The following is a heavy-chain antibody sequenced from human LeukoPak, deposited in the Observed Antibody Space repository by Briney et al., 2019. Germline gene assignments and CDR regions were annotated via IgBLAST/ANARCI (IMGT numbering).Heavy chain of an antibody. CDR1: VYTFTSYD. V-gene: IGHV1-8*01. Sequence: ASVTVSFKASVYTFTSYDINWVRQATGQGRAWMGWMYPNSGNTGYAQKFQGRVTMTRHTCISTAYMELSSLRSEDTAVYYCARGRGRYFDWLLSKSSYYFDYWGQGTLVTVSS. CDR3: ARGRGRYFDWLLSKSSYYFDY. D-gene: IGHD3-9*01. CDR2: MYPNSGNT. J-gene: IGHJ4*02.